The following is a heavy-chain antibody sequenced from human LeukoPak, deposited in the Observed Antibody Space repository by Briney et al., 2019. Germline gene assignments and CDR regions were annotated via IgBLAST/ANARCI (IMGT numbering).Heavy chain of an antibody. D-gene: IGHD2-2*01. CDR1: GYTFTGYY. CDR2: INPNSGGT. Sequence: ASVKVSCKASGYTFTGYYMHWVRQARGQGLEGMGWINPNSGGTNYAQKFQGRVTMTRDTSISTAYMELSRLRSDDTAVYYCAREISPDIVVVPAVYYYGMDVWGQGTTVTVSS. J-gene: IGHJ6*02. V-gene: IGHV1-2*02. CDR3: AREISPDIVVVPAVYYYGMDV.